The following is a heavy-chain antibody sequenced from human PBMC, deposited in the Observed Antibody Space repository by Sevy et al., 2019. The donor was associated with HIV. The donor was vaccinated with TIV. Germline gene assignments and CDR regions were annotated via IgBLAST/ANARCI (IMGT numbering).Heavy chain of an antibody. D-gene: IGHD3-9*01. V-gene: IGHV3-23*01. J-gene: IGHJ5*02. CDR3: AKDEADILTGYYVS. CDR2: ISGSGGST. Sequence: GGSLRLSCAASGFTFSSYAMSWVRQAPGKGLEWVSAISGSGGSTYDADSVKGRFTISRDNSKNTLYLQMNSLRAEDTAVYYCAKDEADILTGYYVSWGQRTLVTVSS. CDR1: GFTFSSYA.